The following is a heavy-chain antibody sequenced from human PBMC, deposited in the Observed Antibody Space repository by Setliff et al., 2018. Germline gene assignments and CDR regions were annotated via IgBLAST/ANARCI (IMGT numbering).Heavy chain of an antibody. CDR2: IIPIFGTA. CDR1: GGTFRSYA. CDR3: AGGEGIVASSGWYPTSFDY. V-gene: IGHV1-69*13. Sequence: ASVKVSCKASGGTFRSYAISWVRQAPGQGLEWMGGIIPIFGTANYAQKFQGRVTITADESTSTAYMELSSLRSEDTAGYYGAGGEGIVASSGWYPTSFDYWGQGTLVTVSS. J-gene: IGHJ4*02. D-gene: IGHD6-19*01.